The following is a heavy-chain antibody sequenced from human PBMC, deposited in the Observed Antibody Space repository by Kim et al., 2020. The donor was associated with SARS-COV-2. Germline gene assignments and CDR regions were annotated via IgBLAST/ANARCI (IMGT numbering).Heavy chain of an antibody. D-gene: IGHD2-15*01. CDR1: GFTFSSYG. V-gene: IGHV3-30*18. Sequence: GGSLRLSCAASGFTFSSYGMHWVRQAPGKGLEWVAVISYDGSNKYYADSVKGRFTISRDNSKNTLYLQMNSLRAEDTAVYYCAKGRGCSGGSCPYYFDY. J-gene: IGHJ4*01. CDR2: ISYDGSNK. CDR3: AKGRGCSGGSCPYYFDY.